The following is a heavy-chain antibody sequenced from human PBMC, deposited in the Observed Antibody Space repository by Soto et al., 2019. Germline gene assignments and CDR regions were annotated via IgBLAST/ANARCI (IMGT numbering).Heavy chain of an antibody. CDR2: MSRGSSYI. V-gene: IGHV3-21*01. CDR1: VCTCSTYT. D-gene: IGHD3-10*01. J-gene: IGHJ5*01. Sequence: GGSLRLSCAASVCTCSTYTMKLVRQSPGKGLEWMSSMSRGSSYIYYAGSVKGRFTISRDNAKNSMFLQMTSLTAADTADYYCARDILSGGAYPDSWAQGTKVTVSS. CDR3: ARDILSGGAYPDS.